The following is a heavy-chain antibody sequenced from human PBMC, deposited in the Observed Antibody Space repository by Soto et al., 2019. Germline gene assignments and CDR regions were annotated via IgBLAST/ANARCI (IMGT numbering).Heavy chain of an antibody. V-gene: IGHV2-26*01. D-gene: IGHD1-26*01. CDR1: GFSLSNARMG. Sequence: SGPTLVNPTETLTLTCTVSGFSLSNARMGVSWIGQPPGKALEWLAHIFSNDEKSYSTSLKSRLTISKDTSKSQVVLTMTNMDPVDTATYYCARIVVAGGGYYYGMDVWGQGTTVTVSS. CDR3: ARIVVAGGGYYYGMDV. CDR2: IFSNDEK. J-gene: IGHJ6*02.